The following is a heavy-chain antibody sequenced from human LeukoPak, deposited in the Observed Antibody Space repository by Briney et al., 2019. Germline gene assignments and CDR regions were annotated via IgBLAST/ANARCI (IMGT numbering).Heavy chain of an antibody. V-gene: IGHV4-59*12. CDR3: ARGLYDSSDYYYFDY. D-gene: IGHD3-22*01. CDR2: IYYSGST. J-gene: IGHJ4*02. CDR1: GGSISSYS. Sequence: SETLSLTCTVSGGSISSYSWSWIRQPPGKGLEWIGYIYYSGSTHYNPSLKSRVTMSVDASKNHLSLKLSSVTAADTAVYYCARGLYDSSDYYYFDYWGQGTLVTVSS.